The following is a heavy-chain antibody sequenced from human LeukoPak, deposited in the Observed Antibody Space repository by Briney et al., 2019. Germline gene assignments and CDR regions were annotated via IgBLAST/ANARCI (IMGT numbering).Heavy chain of an antibody. CDR1: GFTFSTFA. CDR3: ARTGGGSGY. J-gene: IGHJ4*02. Sequence: GGSLRLSCAASGFTFSTFAMIWVRQPLGKGLEWVSSITSSSSYIYYADSVKGRFTISRDNAKKSVYLQMNSLRAEDTAVYYCARTGGGSGYWGQGTLVTVSS. V-gene: IGHV3-21*04. D-gene: IGHD2-15*01. CDR2: ITSSSSYI.